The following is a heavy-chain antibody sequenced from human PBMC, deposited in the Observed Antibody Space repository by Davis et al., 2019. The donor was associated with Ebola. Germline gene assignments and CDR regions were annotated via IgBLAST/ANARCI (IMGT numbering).Heavy chain of an antibody. J-gene: IGHJ4*02. CDR1: GGSFSGYY. V-gene: IGHV4-34*01. Sequence: MPSETLSLTCAVYGGSFSGYYWSWIRQPPGKGLEWIEEINHSGSTNYNPSLKSRVTISVDTSKNQFSLKLSSVTAADTAVYYCASGVSYFDYWGQGTLVTVSS. CDR2: INHSGST. CDR3: ASGVSYFDY.